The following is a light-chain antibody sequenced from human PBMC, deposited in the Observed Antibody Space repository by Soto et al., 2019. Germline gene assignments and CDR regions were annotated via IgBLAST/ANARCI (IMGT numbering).Light chain of an antibody. Sequence: QSALTQPPSASGSPGQSVTISCTGSSSDVGGFDYVSWYQQHPGKAPKLLIYQVYKRSSGVPARFSGSKSGNTASLTVSGLQAEDEADYYCSSYGGANILYVFGTGTQLTVL. CDR1: SSDVGGFDY. CDR2: QVY. CDR3: SSYGGANILYV. V-gene: IGLV2-8*01. J-gene: IGLJ1*01.